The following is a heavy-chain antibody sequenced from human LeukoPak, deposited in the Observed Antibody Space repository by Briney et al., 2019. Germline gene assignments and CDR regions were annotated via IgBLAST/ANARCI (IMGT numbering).Heavy chain of an antibody. CDR3: ARESIAARPWVDY. CDR1: GFTFSSYG. D-gene: IGHD6-6*01. J-gene: IGHJ4*02. CDR2: IWYDGSNK. Sequence: GGSLRLSCAASGFTFSSYGMHWVRQAPGKGLEWVAVIWYDGSNKYYADSVKGRFTIPRDNSKNTLYLQMNSLRAEDTAVYYCARESIAARPWVDYWGQGTLVTVSS. V-gene: IGHV3-33*01.